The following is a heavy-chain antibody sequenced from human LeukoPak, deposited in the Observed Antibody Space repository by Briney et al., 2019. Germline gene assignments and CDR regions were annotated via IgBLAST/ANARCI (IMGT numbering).Heavy chain of an antibody. CDR1: GFTFSSYA. Sequence: PGGSLRLSCAASGFTFSSYAMSWVRQAPGKGLDWVSAISGSGGSTYYADSVKGRFTISRDNSKNTLYLQMNSLGAEDTAVYYCAKPGYSCGYFDYWGQGTLVTVSS. J-gene: IGHJ4*02. V-gene: IGHV3-23*01. D-gene: IGHD5-18*01. CDR2: ISGSGGST. CDR3: AKPGYSCGYFDY.